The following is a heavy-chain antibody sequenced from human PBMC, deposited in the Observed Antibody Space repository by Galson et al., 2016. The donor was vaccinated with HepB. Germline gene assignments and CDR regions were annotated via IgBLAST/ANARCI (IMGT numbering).Heavy chain of an antibody. V-gene: IGHV3-74*01. Sequence: SLRLSCAASGFTFSSYWMHWVRQAPGKGLMWVSRISTDGSSTRYADSVKGRFTISRDNAKNTLYLQMRSLRAEDSAMYFCARNPYSGPRYYYGLDVWGRGTMVTVS. CDR2: ISTDGSST. CDR3: ARNPYSGPRYYYGLDV. D-gene: IGHD4-23*01. J-gene: IGHJ6*02. CDR1: GFTFSSYW.